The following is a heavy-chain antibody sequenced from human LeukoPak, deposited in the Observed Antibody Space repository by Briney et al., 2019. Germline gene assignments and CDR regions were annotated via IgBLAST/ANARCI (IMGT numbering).Heavy chain of an antibody. CDR3: ARLGSGWYFDY. CDR2: ISSSSGYT. CDR1: GFTFNDYY. D-gene: IGHD6-19*01. J-gene: IGHJ4*02. V-gene: IGHV3-11*06. Sequence: GGSLRLSCAASGFTFNDYYMSWIRQAPGKGLEWISYISSSSGYTKYADSVKGRFTISRDNSMDTVYLQMNSLRAEDTAVYYCARLGSGWYFDYWAREPWSPSPQ.